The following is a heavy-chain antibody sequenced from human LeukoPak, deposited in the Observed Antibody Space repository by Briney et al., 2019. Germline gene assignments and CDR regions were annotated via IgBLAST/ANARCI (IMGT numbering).Heavy chain of an antibody. D-gene: IGHD4-23*01. Sequence: GGSERLSCAASGFTFSSYAMSWVRQGPGKGLEWVSLISGSGGLTYYADSVKGRFTISRDNSKNTMYLQMTSLRGEDTAVYYRATVNSYSGTGDAFHIGGRDTVDTVSS. CDR1: GFTFSSYA. CDR2: ISGSGGLT. J-gene: IGHJ3*02. V-gene: IGHV3-23*01. CDR3: ATVNSYSGTGDAFHI.